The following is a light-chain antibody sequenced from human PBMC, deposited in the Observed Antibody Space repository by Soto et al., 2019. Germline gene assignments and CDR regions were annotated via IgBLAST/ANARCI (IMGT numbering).Light chain of an antibody. CDR1: QSVSSSY. CDR2: GAS. V-gene: IGKV3-20*01. Sequence: EIVLTQSPGTLSLSPGERATLSCRASQSVSSSYLAWYQQKPGQAPRLLIYGASSRATGIPDRFSGSGSGPDFTLTISGLEPEDFAVYYCQQYGSSLLTFGGGTKVEIK. CDR3: QQYGSSLLT. J-gene: IGKJ4*01.